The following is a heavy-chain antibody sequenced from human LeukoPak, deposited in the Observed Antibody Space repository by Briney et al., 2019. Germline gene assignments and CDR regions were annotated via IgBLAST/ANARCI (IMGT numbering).Heavy chain of an antibody. CDR3: ASPFYSSDWYFDY. Sequence: ASVEVSCKASGYTFTGYYIHWVRQAPGQGLEWMGRINPNSGGTNYAQHFQGRVTMTRDTSISTAYMELSRLRSDDTAVYYCASPFYSSDWYFDYWGQGTLVTVSS. J-gene: IGHJ4*02. CDR1: GYTFTGYY. V-gene: IGHV1-2*06. D-gene: IGHD6-19*01. CDR2: INPNSGGT.